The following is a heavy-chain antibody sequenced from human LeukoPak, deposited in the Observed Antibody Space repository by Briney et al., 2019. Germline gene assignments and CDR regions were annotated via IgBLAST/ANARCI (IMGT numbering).Heavy chain of an antibody. CDR1: GFTFSSYD. V-gene: IGHV3-13*01. J-gene: IGHJ4*02. Sequence: GGSLRLSCAASGFTFSSYDMHWVRHATGKGLEWVSGIGTAGDTYYPGSVKGRFTISRENAKNPLYLQMNSLRAGDTAVYYCTRGAGSSGWDPFDYWGQGTLVTVSS. CDR3: TRGAGSSGWDPFDY. D-gene: IGHD6-19*01. CDR2: IGTAGDT.